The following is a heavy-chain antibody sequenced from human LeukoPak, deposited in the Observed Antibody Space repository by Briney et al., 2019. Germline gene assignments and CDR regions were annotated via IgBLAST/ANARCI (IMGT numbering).Heavy chain of an antibody. CDR2: ISASGGRT. D-gene: IGHD3-3*01. CDR3: AKALEWLSPGPFDY. J-gene: IGHJ4*02. V-gene: IGHV3-23*01. Sequence: GGSLRLSCAASGFTFSNYAMNWVRQAPGKGLEWVSAISASGGRTYYADSVKGRFTISRDNSKNTLYLQMNSLRAEDTAVYYCAKALEWLSPGPFDYWGQGTLVTVSS. CDR1: GFTFSNYA.